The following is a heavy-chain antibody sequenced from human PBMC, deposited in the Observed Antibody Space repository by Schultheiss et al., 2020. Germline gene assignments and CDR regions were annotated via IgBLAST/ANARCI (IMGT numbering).Heavy chain of an antibody. CDR3: AKDRGYYDSSGYYSRYWYFDL. Sequence: ASVKVTCKASGYTSTSYGISWVRQAPGQGLEWMGWISAYNGNTNYAQKLQDRVTMTTDTSTSTAYMELRSLRSDDTAVYYCAKDRGYYDSSGYYSRYWYFDLWGRGTLGTVSS. V-gene: IGHV1-18*01. CDR1: GYTSTSYG. CDR2: ISAYNGNT. D-gene: IGHD3-22*01. J-gene: IGHJ2*01.